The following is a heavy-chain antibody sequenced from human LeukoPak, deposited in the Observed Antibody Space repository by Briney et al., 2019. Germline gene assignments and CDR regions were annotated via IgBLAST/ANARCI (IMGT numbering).Heavy chain of an antibody. Sequence: GGSLRLSCAPSGFTFSSYGMHWVRQAPVKGLEWVAFIRFDGSNRYYADSVKGRFTISRDNSRNTLYLQMNRLRAEDTAVYYCARAGPSSSWHQFDYWGQGTLVTVSS. V-gene: IGHV3-30*02. CDR3: ARAGPSSSWHQFDY. J-gene: IGHJ4*02. D-gene: IGHD6-13*01. CDR1: GFTFSSYG. CDR2: IRFDGSNR.